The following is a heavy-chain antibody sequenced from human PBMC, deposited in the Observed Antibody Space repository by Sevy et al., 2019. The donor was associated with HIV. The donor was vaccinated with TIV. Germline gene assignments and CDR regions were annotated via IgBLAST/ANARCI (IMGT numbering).Heavy chain of an antibody. J-gene: IGHJ6*02. Sequence: KQSQTLSLTCAVYGGSFSGYYWSWIRQPPGKGLEWIGEINHSGSTNYNPSLKSQVTISVDTSKNQFSLKLSSVTAADTAVYYCAGRGRVIYYYYYVMDVWGQGTTVTVSS. CDR2: INHSGST. D-gene: IGHD2-15*01. CDR3: AGRGRVIYYYYYVMDV. V-gene: IGHV4-34*01. CDR1: GGSFSGYY.